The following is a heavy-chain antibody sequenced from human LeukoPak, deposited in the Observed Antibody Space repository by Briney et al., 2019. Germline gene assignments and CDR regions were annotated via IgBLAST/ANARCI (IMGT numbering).Heavy chain of an antibody. CDR3: ARDPTYYDILTGYFPSYYFDY. D-gene: IGHD3-9*01. Sequence: PGGSLRLSCAASGFTFSSYSMTWVRQAPGKGLEWVSSISSSSSYIYYADSVKGRFTISRDNAKNSLYLQMNSLRAEDTAVYYCARDPTYYDILTGYFPSYYFDYWGQGTLVTVSS. CDR1: GFTFSSYS. CDR2: ISSSSSYI. V-gene: IGHV3-21*01. J-gene: IGHJ4*02.